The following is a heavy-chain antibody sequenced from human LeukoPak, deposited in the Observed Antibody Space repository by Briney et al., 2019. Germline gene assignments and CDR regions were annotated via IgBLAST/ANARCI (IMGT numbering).Heavy chain of an antibody. J-gene: IGHJ4*02. CDR1: GFTFSSYN. V-gene: IGHV3-21*01. CDR3: ARDVSWYGPLDY. D-gene: IGHD6-13*01. CDR2: ISSTSSNI. Sequence: GGSLRLSCAASGFTFSSYNMNWVRQAPGKGLEWVSSISSTSSNIYYADSLKGRFTISRDNAKQSLYLQMNSLRAEDTAVYYCARDVSWYGPLDYWGQGTLVTVSS.